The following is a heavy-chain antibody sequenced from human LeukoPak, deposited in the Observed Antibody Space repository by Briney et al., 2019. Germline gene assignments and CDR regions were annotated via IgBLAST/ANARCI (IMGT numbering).Heavy chain of an antibody. CDR2: IYNSGNT. CDR3: ARVSEASYKFWSGSYHQYYYYYMDV. CDR1: GASISSYY. D-gene: IGHD3-3*01. V-gene: IGHV4-59*01. Sequence: SETLSLTCTVSGASISSYYWSWIRQPPGKELEWIGYIYNSGNTNYSPSLKSRVTISVDTSKNQFSLKLTSVTAADTAVYYCARVSEASYKFWSGSYHQYYYYYMDVWGKGTTVTVSS. J-gene: IGHJ6*03.